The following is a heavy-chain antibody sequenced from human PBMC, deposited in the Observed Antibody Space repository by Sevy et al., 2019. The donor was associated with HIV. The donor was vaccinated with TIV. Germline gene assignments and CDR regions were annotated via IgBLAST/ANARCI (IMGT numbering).Heavy chain of an antibody. CDR2: INHSGST. D-gene: IGHD6-19*01. CDR3: ARFSAKYSSGWYRYYYYGMDV. Sequence: SETLSLTCAVYGGSFSGYYWSWIRQPPGKGLEWIGEINHSGSTNYNPSLKSRVTISVDTSKNQFSLKLSSVTAADTVVYYCARFSAKYSSGWYRYYYYGMDVWGQGTTVTVSS. J-gene: IGHJ6*02. V-gene: IGHV4-34*01. CDR1: GGSFSGYY.